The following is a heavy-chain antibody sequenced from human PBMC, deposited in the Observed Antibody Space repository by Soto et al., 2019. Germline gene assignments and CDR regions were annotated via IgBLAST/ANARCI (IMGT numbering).Heavy chain of an antibody. Sequence: GSLRLPCAASGFTFSSYFMSWVRQAPGKGPEWVANIKSDGSKRFYVDSLEGRFTISRDNAKNSLYLEMNSLRAEDTAVYFCVRDYNYYVDIWGKGTTVTVSS. CDR1: GFTFSSYF. CDR2: IKSDGSKR. CDR3: VRDYNYYVDI. J-gene: IGHJ6*03. V-gene: IGHV3-7*01.